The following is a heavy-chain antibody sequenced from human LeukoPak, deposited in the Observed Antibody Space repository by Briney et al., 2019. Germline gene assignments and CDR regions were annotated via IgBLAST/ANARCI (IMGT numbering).Heavy chain of an antibody. CDR3: ALAIVVVPAAISWFDP. V-gene: IGHV4-34*01. Sequence: SETLSLTCAVYGGSFSGYYWSWIRQPPGKGLEWIGEINHSGSTNYNPSLKSRVTISVDTSKNQFSLKLSSVTAADTAVYYCALAIVVVPAAISWFDPWGQGTLVTVSS. CDR2: INHSGST. J-gene: IGHJ5*02. CDR1: GGSFSGYY. D-gene: IGHD2-2*03.